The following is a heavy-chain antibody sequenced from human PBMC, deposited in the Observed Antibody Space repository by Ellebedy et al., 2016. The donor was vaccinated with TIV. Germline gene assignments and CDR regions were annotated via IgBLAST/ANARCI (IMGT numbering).Heavy chain of an antibody. CDR2: IYHTGSA. CDR3: ARPRDYGGNGYGSDI. Sequence: SETLSLTCAVSEDYISRSNWWSWVRQSPGKGLEWIGEIYHTGSAYYNPSLKSRVTISVDTPKNQISLTLSSVTAADTAVYYCARPRDYGGNGYGSDIWGQGTLVTVSS. D-gene: IGHD4-23*01. CDR1: EDYISRSNW. V-gene: IGHV4-4*02. J-gene: IGHJ3*02.